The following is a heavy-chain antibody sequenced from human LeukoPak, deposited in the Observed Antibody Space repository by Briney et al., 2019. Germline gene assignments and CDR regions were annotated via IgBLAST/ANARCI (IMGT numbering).Heavy chain of an antibody. V-gene: IGHV3-30*18. Sequence: PGKSLRLSCAGSGFTFSNYGMHWVRQALGKGLEWVALISYDGSNKYYADSVKGRFTISRDNSKNTLYLQMNSLRAEDTAVYYCAKAGNAYNWIPFDRWGQGTLVTVSS. CDR3: AKAGNAYNWIPFDR. CDR1: GFTFSNYG. J-gene: IGHJ4*02. D-gene: IGHD1-20*01. CDR2: ISYDGSNK.